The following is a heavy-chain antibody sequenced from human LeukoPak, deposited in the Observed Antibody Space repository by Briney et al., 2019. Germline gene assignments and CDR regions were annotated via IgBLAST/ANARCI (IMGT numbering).Heavy chain of an antibody. V-gene: IGHV3-53*01. CDR3: AGKSGGYKGFDY. CDR2: IYSGSNT. J-gene: IGHJ4*02. Sequence: PGGSLXLXXXXSGXXVSNYYTSWVRQAPGKGLEWISVIYSGSNTYYADSVKGRFAISRDNSKNTLYLLMNSLRAEDTAVYYCAGKSGGYKGFDYWGLGTLVTVSS. CDR1: GXXVSNYY. D-gene: IGHD1-26*01.